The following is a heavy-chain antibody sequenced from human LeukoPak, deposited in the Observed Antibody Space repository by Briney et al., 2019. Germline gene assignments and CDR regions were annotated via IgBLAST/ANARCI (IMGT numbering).Heavy chain of an antibody. J-gene: IGHJ6*03. D-gene: IGHD3-16*02. V-gene: IGHV4-34*01. CDR1: GYSISIGYY. Sequence: PSETLSLTCTVSGYSISIGYYWSWIRQPPGKGLEWIGEINHSGSTNYNPSLKSRVTISVDTSKNQFSLKLSSVTAADTAVYYCARLSDYYYYMDVWGKGTTVTISS. CDR2: INHSGST. CDR3: ARLSDYYYYMDV.